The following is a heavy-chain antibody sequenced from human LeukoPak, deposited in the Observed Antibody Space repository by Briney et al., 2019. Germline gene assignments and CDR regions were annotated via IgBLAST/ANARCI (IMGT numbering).Heavy chain of an antibody. J-gene: IGHJ3*02. CDR3: ARRLRYFDWLFRDAFDI. Sequence: SETLSLTCAVYGGSFSGHYWSWIRLPPGKGLEWIGEINHSGSTNYNPSLKSRVTISVDTSKNQFSLKLSSVTAADTAVYYCARRLRYFDWLFRDAFDIWGQGTMVTVSS. CDR1: GGSFSGHY. CDR2: INHSGST. V-gene: IGHV4-34*01. D-gene: IGHD3-9*01.